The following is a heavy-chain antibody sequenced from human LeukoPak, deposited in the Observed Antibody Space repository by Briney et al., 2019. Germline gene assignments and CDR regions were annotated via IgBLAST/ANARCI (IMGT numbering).Heavy chain of an antibody. CDR2: IYYSGST. CDR1: GGSISSSSYY. J-gene: IGHJ3*02. CDR3: AIVPFDI. V-gene: IGHV4-39*01. Sequence: SETLSLTCTVSGGSISSSSYYWGWIRQPPGKGLEWIGSIYYSGSTYYNPSLESRVTISVDTSKNQFSLKLSSVTAADTAVYYCAIVPFDIWGQGTVVTVSS.